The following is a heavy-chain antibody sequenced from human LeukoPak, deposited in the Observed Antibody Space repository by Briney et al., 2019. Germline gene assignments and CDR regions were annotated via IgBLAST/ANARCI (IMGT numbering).Heavy chain of an antibody. J-gene: IGHJ4*02. D-gene: IGHD2-2*01. V-gene: IGHV3-11*04. CDR1: SFTFSAHY. CDR2: ISSSGTTI. Sequence: AGTLSLSCAAYSFTFSAHYLSWIRQAQGQGLKWVSYISSSGTTIYYAGSVKGRFTISRDNAKNSLYLQMNSLRTEDTAVYYCARGDCSSTSCYYFDYWGQGTLVTVSS. CDR3: ARGDCSSTSCYYFDY.